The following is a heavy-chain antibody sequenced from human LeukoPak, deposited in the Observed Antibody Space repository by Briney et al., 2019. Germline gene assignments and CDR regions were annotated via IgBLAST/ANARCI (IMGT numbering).Heavy chain of an antibody. V-gene: IGHV1-18*01. Sequence: GASVKVSCKASGYTFTSYGTSWVRQAPGQGLEWMGWISAYNGNTNYAQKLQGRVTMTTDTSTSTAYMELRSLRSDDTAVYYCARETYYYDSSGYNDWFDPWGQGTLVTVSS. CDR3: ARETYYYDSSGYNDWFDP. J-gene: IGHJ5*02. CDR1: GYTFTSYG. D-gene: IGHD3-22*01. CDR2: ISAYNGNT.